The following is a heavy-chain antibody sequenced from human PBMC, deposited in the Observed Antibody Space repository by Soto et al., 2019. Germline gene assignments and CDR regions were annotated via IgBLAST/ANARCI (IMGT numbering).Heavy chain of an antibody. D-gene: IGHD2-15*01. CDR1: SGSLSSSNYY. CDR3: ARDQRYCSGGSCYPVVYYYYGMDV. CDR2: IHQNGRS. V-gene: IGHV4-31*02. J-gene: IGHJ6*02. Sequence: KTSETLSLTCTVSSGSLSSSNYYWTWVRQPPGKGLEWIGFIHQNGRSYLNPSLRSRVTISIDTSKNQFSLKLSSVTAADTAVYYCARDQRYCSGGSCYPVVYYYYGMDVWGQGTTVTVSS.